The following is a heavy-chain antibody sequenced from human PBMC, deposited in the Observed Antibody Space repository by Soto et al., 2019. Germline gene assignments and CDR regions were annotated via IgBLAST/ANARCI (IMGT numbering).Heavy chain of an antibody. CDR2: ISNDERQK. CDR1: GFTFNNYA. V-gene: IGHV3-30*04. CDR3: ARELGSIFDVDC. D-gene: IGHD3-3*01. J-gene: IGHJ4*02. Sequence: GGSLRLSCAASGFTFNNYAMHWVRQAPGKGLDWVAVISNDERQKYYADSVKGRFTISRDNSQNVLYLQMNSLRAEDTALYYCARELGSIFDVDCWGKGTLVTVSS.